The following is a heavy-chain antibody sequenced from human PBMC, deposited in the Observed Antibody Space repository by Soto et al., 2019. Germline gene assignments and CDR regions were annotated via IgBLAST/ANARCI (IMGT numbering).Heavy chain of an antibody. V-gene: IGHV4-34*01. Sequence: AETLSLTCAVYGGSFSGYYWSWIRQPPGKGLEWIGEINHSGSTNYNPSLKSRVTISVDTSKNQFSLKLSSVTAADTAVYYCARVPDYDFWSGRFYYLDYWGQGTLVTVSS. CDR2: INHSGST. D-gene: IGHD3-3*01. J-gene: IGHJ4*02. CDR3: ARVPDYDFWSGRFYYLDY. CDR1: GGSFSGYY.